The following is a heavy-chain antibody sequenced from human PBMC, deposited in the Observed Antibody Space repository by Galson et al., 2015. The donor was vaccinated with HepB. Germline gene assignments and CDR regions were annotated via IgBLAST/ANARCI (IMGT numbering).Heavy chain of an antibody. CDR2: ISYDGSNK. J-gene: IGHJ4*02. Sequence: SLRLSCAASGFTFSSYGMHWVRQAPGKGLEWVAVISYDGSNKYYADSVKGRFTISRDNSKNTLYLQMNSLRAEDTAVYYCAKVLQGITIFGVALDYWGQGTLVTVSS. D-gene: IGHD3-3*01. CDR3: AKVLQGITIFGVALDY. CDR1: GFTFSSYG. V-gene: IGHV3-30*18.